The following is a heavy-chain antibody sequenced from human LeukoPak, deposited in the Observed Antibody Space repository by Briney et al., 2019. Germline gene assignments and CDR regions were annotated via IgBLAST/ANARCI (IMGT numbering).Heavy chain of an antibody. J-gene: IGHJ4*02. CDR2: INSDGSST. V-gene: IGHV3-74*01. Sequence: GGSLRLSCVASGFTFSNYWMHWVRQAPGKGLVWVSYINSDGSSTSYADSVKGRFTISRDNAKNTLYVQMNSLRAEDTAVYYCARDKFGAAGNLFDYCGQGTLVTVSS. D-gene: IGHD6-13*01. CDR1: GFTFSNYW. CDR3: ARDKFGAAGNLFDY.